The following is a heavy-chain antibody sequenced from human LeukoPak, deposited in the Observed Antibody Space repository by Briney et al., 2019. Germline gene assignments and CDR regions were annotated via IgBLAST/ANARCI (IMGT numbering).Heavy chain of an antibody. Sequence: PGGSLRLSCAASGFTFSSYWMSWVRQAPGKGLEWGVNIKQDGSEKYYVDSVKGRFTISRDNAKNSLYLQMNSLRAEDTAVYYCARRTTYYYDSSGYRPIDAFDVWGQGTMVTVSS. CDR3: ARRTTYYYDSSGYRPIDAFDV. CDR1: GFTFSSYW. J-gene: IGHJ3*01. CDR2: IKQDGSEK. D-gene: IGHD3-22*01. V-gene: IGHV3-7*01.